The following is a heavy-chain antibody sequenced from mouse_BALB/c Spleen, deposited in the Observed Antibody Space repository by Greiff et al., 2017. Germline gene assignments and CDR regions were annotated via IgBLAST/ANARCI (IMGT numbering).Heavy chain of an antibody. CDR2: INPYNDGT. V-gene: IGHV1-14*01. CDR3: ARGAYYYGSSYCAMDY. D-gene: IGHD1-1*01. CDR1: GYTFTSYV. Sequence: VQLQQSGPELVKPGASVKMSCKASGYTFTSYVMHWVKQKPGQGLEWIGYINPYNDGTKYNEKFKGKATLTSDKSSSTAYMELSSLTSEDSAVYYCARGAYYYGSSYCAMDYWGQGTSVTVSS. J-gene: IGHJ4*01.